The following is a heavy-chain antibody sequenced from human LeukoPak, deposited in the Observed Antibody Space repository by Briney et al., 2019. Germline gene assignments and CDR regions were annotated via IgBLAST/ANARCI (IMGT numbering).Heavy chain of an antibody. Sequence: ASVKVSCKASGYTFTGYYMHWVRQAPGQGLEWMGWINPNSGGTNYAQKFQGRVTMTRDTSISTAYMELSRLRSDDTAVYYCARDRESYYCSSNNCYLAYWGQGTLVTVSS. V-gene: IGHV1-2*02. CDR2: INPNSGGT. CDR1: GYTFTGYY. CDR3: ARDRESYYCSSNNCYLAY. J-gene: IGHJ4*02. D-gene: IGHD2-2*01.